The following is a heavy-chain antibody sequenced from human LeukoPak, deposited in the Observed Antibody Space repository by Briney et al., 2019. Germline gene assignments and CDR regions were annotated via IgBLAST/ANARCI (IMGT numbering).Heavy chain of an antibody. CDR2: ISGSGDVT. J-gene: IGHJ4*02. D-gene: IGHD2-8*02. CDR3: TKGATLVPQGDFEY. V-gene: IGHV3-23*01. CDR1: GFSFSSYA. Sequence: GGSVRLSCAASGFSFSSYALNWVRQAPGKGLEWVSGISGSGDVTYYADSVGGRLTISRDNDKNTLYLEMNSLIVEDTAIYYCTKGATLVPQGDFEYWGQGTLVTVSS.